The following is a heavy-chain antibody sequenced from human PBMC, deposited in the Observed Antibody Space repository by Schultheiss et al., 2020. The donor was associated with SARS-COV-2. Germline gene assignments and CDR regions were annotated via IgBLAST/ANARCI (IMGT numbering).Heavy chain of an antibody. J-gene: IGHJ4*02. CDR3: ARGVDCSSTSCYPFDY. D-gene: IGHD2-2*01. V-gene: IGHV4-59*05. CDR2: IYYSGST. Sequence: LETLSLTCTVSGGSISSYYWSWIRQPPGKGLEWIGSIYYSGSTYYNPSLKSRVTISVDTSKNQFSLKLSSVTAADTAVYYCARGVDCSSTSCYPFDYWGQGTLVTVS. CDR1: GGSISSYY.